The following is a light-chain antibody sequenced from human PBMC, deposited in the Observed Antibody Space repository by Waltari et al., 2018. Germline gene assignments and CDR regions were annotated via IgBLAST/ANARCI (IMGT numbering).Light chain of an antibody. V-gene: IGKV3-20*01. CDR1: QSVSNNY. CDR3: QQYGGSPWT. Sequence: ETVLTQSPGTLSLFPGEKATLSCRASQSVSNNYLAWYQQKPGQAPRLLIYGASTRATGIPARFSGRGSGTDFTLAISRLEPEDFAVYYCQQYGGSPWTFGRGTKVEIK. J-gene: IGKJ1*01. CDR2: GAS.